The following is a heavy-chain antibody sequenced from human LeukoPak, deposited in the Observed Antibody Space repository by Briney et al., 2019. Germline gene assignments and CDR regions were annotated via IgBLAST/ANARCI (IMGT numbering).Heavy chain of an antibody. CDR3: AKNPSYDSSGYSDY. CDR1: GFTFSSYG. CDR2: IWYDGSNK. J-gene: IGHJ4*02. D-gene: IGHD3-22*01. Sequence: PGRSLRLSCAASGFTFSSYGMHWVRQAPGKGLEWVAVIWYDGSNKYYADSVKGRFTISRDNSKNTLYLQMNSLRAEDTAVYYCAKNPSYDSSGYSDYWGQGTLVTVSS. V-gene: IGHV3-33*06.